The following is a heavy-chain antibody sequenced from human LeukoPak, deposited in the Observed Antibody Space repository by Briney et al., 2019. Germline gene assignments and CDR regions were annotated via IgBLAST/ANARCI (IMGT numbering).Heavy chain of an antibody. J-gene: IGHJ4*02. CDR3: ARVPNYYNSSGYYYDY. CDR1: GYTFTGYY. CDR2: INPSGGST. D-gene: IGHD3-22*01. Sequence: ASVKVSCKASGYTFTGYYMHWVRQAPGQGLEWMGIINPSGGSTSYAQRFQGRVIMTSDTSTSTVYMELSSLRSEDTAVYYCARVPNYYNSSGYYYDYWGLGTLVTVSS. V-gene: IGHV1-46*01.